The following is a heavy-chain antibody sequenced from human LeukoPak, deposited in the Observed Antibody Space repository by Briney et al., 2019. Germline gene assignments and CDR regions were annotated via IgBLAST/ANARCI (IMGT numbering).Heavy chain of an antibody. J-gene: IGHJ6*02. CDR2: FNSDTGNR. V-gene: IGHV1-3*01. CDR3: ARHVPTAAHYYYYGMDV. CDR1: GYTLTNYA. D-gene: IGHD2-2*01. Sequence: ASVKVSCKASGYTLTNYAIHWVRQAPGQRLEWMGWFNSDTGNREYAQKFQGRVTITADKSTSTAYMELSSLRSEDTAVYYCARHVPTAAHYYYYGMDVWGQGTTVTVSS.